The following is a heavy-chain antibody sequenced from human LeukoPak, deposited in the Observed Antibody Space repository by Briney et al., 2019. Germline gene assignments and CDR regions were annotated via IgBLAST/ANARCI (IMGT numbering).Heavy chain of an antibody. Sequence: PGGSLRPSCAASGFTVSSNSMSWVRQAPGKGLEWVSVLYSGGNTYYADSVKGRFTISRDNSKNTLYLQMNSLRTEDTAVYYCARDRSDGFDYWGQGTLVTVSS. J-gene: IGHJ4*02. V-gene: IGHV3-53*01. CDR3: ARDRSDGFDY. CDR2: LYSGGNT. CDR1: GFTVSSNS.